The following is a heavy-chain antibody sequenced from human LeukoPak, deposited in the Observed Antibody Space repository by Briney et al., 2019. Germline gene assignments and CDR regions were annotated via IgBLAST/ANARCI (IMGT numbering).Heavy chain of an antibody. D-gene: IGHD6-19*01. V-gene: IGHV3-23*01. CDR2: ISNNGGYT. CDR3: AKGLSSGWAY. J-gene: IGHJ4*02. CDR1: GFTFSSYW. Sequence: GGSLRLSCAASGFTFSSYWMSWVRQAPGKGLEWVSAISNNGGYTYYADSVQGRFTISRDNSKNTLYLQMNSLKAEDTAVYYCAKGLSSGWAYWGQGTLVTVSS.